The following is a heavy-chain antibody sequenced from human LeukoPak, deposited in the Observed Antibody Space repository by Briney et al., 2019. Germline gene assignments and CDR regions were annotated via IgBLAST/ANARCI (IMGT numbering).Heavy chain of an antibody. Sequence: GGSLRLSSAASGFIFSDYAMSWVRQAPGKGLEWVSVISGSGGSTYYADSVKGRFTISRDNSKNTLYLQMSSLRAEDTAVYYCAKENVVVAAAVPDYWGQGTLVTVSS. CDR2: ISGSGGST. J-gene: IGHJ4*02. V-gene: IGHV3-23*01. D-gene: IGHD2-15*01. CDR3: AKENVVVAAAVPDY. CDR1: GFIFSDYA.